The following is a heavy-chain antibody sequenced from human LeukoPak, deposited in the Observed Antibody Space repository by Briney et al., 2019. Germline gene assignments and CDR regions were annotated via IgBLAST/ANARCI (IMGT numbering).Heavy chain of an antibody. CDR1: GCTFSSYA. CDR3: ARSPHPYYYYYGMDV. V-gene: IGHV1-69*13. CDR2: IILIFGTG. J-gene: IGHJ6*04. Sequence: GASVTVSCKASGCTFSSYAIGWQRQAPAQGLEWVGGIILIFGTGNFAQKFQGRVTITADESTSTAYMELSSLRSEDTAVYYCARSPHPYYYYYGMDVWGKGTTVTVSS.